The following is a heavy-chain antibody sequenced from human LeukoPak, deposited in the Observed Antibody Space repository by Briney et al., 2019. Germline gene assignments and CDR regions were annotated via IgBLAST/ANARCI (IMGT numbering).Heavy chain of an antibody. D-gene: IGHD3-10*01. CDR1: GFIFSNDA. CDR2: IWFDGSNK. CDR3: AKDRMVYGY. J-gene: IGHJ4*02. V-gene: IGHV3-30*02. Sequence: GGSLRLSCAASGFIFSNDAMHWVRQAPGKGLEWVAFIWFDGSNKHYADSVKGRFTISRDNSEDTLYLQMNSLRAEDTAVYYCAKDRMVYGYWGQGTLVTVSS.